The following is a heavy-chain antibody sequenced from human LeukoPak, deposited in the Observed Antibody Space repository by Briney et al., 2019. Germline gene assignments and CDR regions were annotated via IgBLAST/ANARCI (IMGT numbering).Heavy chain of an antibody. CDR1: GFTFSSYS. Sequence: GGSLRLSCAASGFTFSSYSMNWVRQAPGKGLEWVSSISSSSSYIYYADSVKGRFTISRDNAKNSLYLQMNSLRAEDTAVYYCARLVVITTETLNYFFDYWGQGTLVTVSS. J-gene: IGHJ4*02. V-gene: IGHV3-21*01. CDR2: ISSSSSYI. D-gene: IGHD3-22*01. CDR3: ARLVVITTETLNYFFDY.